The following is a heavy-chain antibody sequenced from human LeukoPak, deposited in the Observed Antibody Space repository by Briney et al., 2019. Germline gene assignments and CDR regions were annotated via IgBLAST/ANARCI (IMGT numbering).Heavy chain of an antibody. CDR2: IYHSGST. CDR3: ARGKSGSSHFDY. D-gene: IGHD1-26*01. V-gene: IGHV4-4*02. CDR1: GGSISSSNW. Sequence: SETLSLTCTVSGGSISSSNWWSWVRPPPGRGLEWIGEIYHSGSTNYNPSLKSRVTMSVDKSKNQFSLKLTSVTAADTAVYYCARGKSGSSHFDYWGQGTLVTVSS. J-gene: IGHJ4*02.